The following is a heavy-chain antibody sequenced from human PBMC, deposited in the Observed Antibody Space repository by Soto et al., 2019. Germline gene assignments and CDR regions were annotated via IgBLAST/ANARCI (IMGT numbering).Heavy chain of an antibody. V-gene: IGHV3-15*01. CDR3: TTPGQNSSYFFEDH. Sequence: GVSLRLPCSASGFTFSNAWMSWVRQAPGKGLEWGGRIKSKTDGWTTCYAAPVKGRFTISRDYSKNTRHLQKNRLKTEDTAVYYCTTPGQNSSYFFEDHWGQGALLTVS. CDR1: GFTFSNAW. J-gene: IGHJ4*02. D-gene: IGHD3-22*01. CDR2: IKSKTDGWTT.